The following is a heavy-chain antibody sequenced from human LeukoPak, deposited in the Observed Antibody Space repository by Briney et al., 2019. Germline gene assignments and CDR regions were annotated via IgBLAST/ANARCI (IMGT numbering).Heavy chain of an antibody. CDR3: ARRGFRGHSSSSRVDLDY. V-gene: IGHV4-30-2*01. Sequence: SETLSLTCAVSGVSVSSGGYSWNWIRQPPGKGLEWIGYFSHTGSTYYNPSLKSRVTISVDTSKNQFSLKLSSVTAADTAVYYCARRGFRGHSSSSRVDLDYWGQGTLVTVSS. J-gene: IGHJ4*02. CDR1: GVSVSSGGYS. D-gene: IGHD6-13*01. CDR2: FSHTGST.